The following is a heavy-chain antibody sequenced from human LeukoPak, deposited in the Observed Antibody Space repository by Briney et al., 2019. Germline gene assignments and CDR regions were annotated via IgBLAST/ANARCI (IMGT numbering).Heavy chain of an antibody. J-gene: IGHJ4*02. V-gene: IGHV3-48*01. CDR1: GFTFSSYS. Sequence: GGSLRLSCAASGFTFSSYSMNWVRQAPGKGLEWVSYISSSSSTIYYADSVKGRFTISRDNAKNSLYLQMNSLRAEDTAVYYCARDVRFRPYYDSSGYYSMFDYWGQGTLVTVSS. CDR2: ISSSSSTI. D-gene: IGHD3-22*01. CDR3: ARDVRFRPYYDSSGYYSMFDY.